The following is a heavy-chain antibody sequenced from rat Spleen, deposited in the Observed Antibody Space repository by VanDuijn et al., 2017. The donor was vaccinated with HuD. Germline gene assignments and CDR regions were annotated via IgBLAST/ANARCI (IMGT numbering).Heavy chain of an antibody. CDR1: GFTFSSYW. CDR2: INTDGGST. J-gene: IGHJ1*01. Sequence: EVQLVETGGGLVQPGRSLKLSCVASGFTFSSYWMYWIRQAPGKGLEWVSSINTDGGSTYYRGSVKGRFTISRDTAENTVYLQMNSLRSEDTATYYCAKDSRSIGMDWYFDFWGPGTMVTVSA. CDR3: AKDSRSIGMDWYFDF. V-gene: IGHV5-58*01. D-gene: IGHD1-12*02.